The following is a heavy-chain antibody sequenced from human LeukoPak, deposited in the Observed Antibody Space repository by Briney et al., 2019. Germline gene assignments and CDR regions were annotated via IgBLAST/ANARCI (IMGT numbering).Heavy chain of an antibody. V-gene: IGHV4-39*07. CDR2: IYYSGST. J-gene: IGHJ4*02. CDR3: ARLGFGELLYYFDY. Sequence: SETLSLTCTVSGGSISSSSYYWGWLRQPPGKGLEGIGSIYYSGSTYYNPSLKSRVTISVDTSKNQFSLKLSSVTAADTAVYYCARLGFGELLYYFDYWGQGTLVTVSS. D-gene: IGHD3-10*01. CDR1: GGSISSSSYY.